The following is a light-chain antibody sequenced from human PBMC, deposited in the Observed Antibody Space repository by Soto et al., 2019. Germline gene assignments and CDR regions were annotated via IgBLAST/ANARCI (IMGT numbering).Light chain of an antibody. Sequence: QSVLTQPPSASGSPGQSVAISCTGTSSDVGGYNFVSWYQQHPGKAPKLIIYEVTKRPSGVPDRFSGSKSGNTASLTVSGLQDDDEADYFCSSYAGSNNRYVFGTGTKVTVL. J-gene: IGLJ1*01. CDR1: SSDVGGYNF. CDR2: EVT. CDR3: SSYAGSNNRYV. V-gene: IGLV2-8*01.